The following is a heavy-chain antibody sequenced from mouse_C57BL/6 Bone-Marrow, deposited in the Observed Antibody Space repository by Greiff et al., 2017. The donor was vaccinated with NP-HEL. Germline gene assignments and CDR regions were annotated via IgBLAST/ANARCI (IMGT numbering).Heavy chain of an antibody. V-gene: IGHV1-59*01. CDR3: ALPGFAY. CDR1: GYTFTSYW. J-gene: IGHJ3*01. Sequence: QVQLQQPGAELVRPGTSVKLSCKASGYTFTSYWMHWVKQRPGQGLEWLGVIAPSASYTNYNQKFKGKATLTVATSSSTAYMQRSSLTSEDSAVYYCALPGFAYWGQGTLVTVSA. CDR2: IAPSASYT.